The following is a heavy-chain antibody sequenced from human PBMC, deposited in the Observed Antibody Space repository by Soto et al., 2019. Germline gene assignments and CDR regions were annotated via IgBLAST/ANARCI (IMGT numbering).Heavy chain of an antibody. Sequence: EVQLVESGGGLVQPGRSLRLSCAASGFTFDDYAMHWVRQAPGKGLEWVSGISWNSGSIGYADSVKGRFTISRDNANNSLYLQMNRLRAEDTALYYCAKARYGDYYFDYWGQGTLVTVSS. CDR3: AKARYGDYYFDY. D-gene: IGHD4-17*01. V-gene: IGHV3-9*01. CDR1: GFTFDDYA. CDR2: ISWNSGSI. J-gene: IGHJ4*02.